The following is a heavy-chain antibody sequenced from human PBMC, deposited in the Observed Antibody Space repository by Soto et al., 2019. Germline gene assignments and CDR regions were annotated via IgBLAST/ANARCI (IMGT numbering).Heavy chain of an antibody. V-gene: IGHV5-51*01. D-gene: IGHD3-16*01. CDR2: IYPGDSDT. CDR1: GYSFSSYW. CDR3: ARRGLCNAHTCPKWFDP. J-gene: IGHJ5*02. Sequence: GESLKISCKGSGYSFSSYWIGWGRQMPGKGLEWMGIIYPGDSDTRYSPSFQGQVTISADKSISTAYLQCSSLKASDTAIYYCARRGLCNAHTCPKWFDPSGQGTLVTVSS.